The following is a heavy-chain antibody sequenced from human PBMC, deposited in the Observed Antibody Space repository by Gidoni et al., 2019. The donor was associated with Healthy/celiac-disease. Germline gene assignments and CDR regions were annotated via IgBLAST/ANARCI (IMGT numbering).Heavy chain of an antibody. Sequence: EVQLLESGGGLVQPGRSLRLYCAASGFTFDDYAMHWVRQAPGKGLEWVSGISWNSGSIGYADSVKGRFTISRDNAKNSLYLQMNSLRAEDTALYYCAKDIRGGGWYGHFDCWGQGTLVTVSS. CDR3: AKDIRGGGWYGHFDC. J-gene: IGHJ4*02. D-gene: IGHD2-8*02. CDR2: ISWNSGSI. CDR1: GFTFDDYA. V-gene: IGHV3-9*01.